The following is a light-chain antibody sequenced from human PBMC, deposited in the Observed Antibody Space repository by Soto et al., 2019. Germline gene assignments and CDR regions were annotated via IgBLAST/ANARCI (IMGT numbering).Light chain of an antibody. CDR1: ENINSR. Sequence: SPSTVSASVIDRGRGSFRASENINSRLAWYQQKPGKAPKLLIYKASTLQGGVPSRFSGSGSGTEFTLTISSLQTDDFATYYCQQYNSYWTFGQGTKVDI. V-gene: IGKV1-5*03. J-gene: IGKJ1*01. CDR2: KAS. CDR3: QQYNSYWT.